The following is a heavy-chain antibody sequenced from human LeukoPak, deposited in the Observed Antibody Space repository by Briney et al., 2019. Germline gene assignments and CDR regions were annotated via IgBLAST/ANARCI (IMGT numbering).Heavy chain of an antibody. J-gene: IGHJ6*03. Sequence: GGSLRLSCAASGFTVRSNYMSWVRQAPGKGLEWVSVIYSGGSTYYADPVKGRFTISRDNSKNTLYLQMNSLRAEDTAVYYCARDYYYDSSGYYYYYMDVWGKGTTVTVSS. D-gene: IGHD3-22*01. CDR2: IYSGGST. V-gene: IGHV3-53*01. CDR1: GFTVRSNY. CDR3: ARDYYYDSSGYYYYYMDV.